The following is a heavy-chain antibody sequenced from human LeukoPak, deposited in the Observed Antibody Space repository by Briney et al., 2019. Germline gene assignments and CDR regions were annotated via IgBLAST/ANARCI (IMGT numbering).Heavy chain of an antibody. V-gene: IGHV4-39*01. D-gene: IGHD5-12*01. J-gene: IGHJ4*02. CDR2: IWHAGST. CDR3: ASVPVWGLSGYSYFDY. Sequence: PSETLSLTCSVSGGSVSSSIYNWSCIRQPPGKGLEWLAIIWHAGSTYYNPSLTSRVTISVDTSKNLFSLKLSSVTAADTAVYYCASVPVWGLSGYSYFDYWGQGTLVTVSS. CDR1: GGSVSSSIYN.